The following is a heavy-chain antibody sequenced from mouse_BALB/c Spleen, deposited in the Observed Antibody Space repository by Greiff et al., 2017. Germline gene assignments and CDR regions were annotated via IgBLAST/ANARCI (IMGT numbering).Heavy chain of an antibody. Sequence: EVQLQQSGAELVRSGASVKLSCTASGFNIKDYYMHWVKQRPEQGLEWIGWIDPENGDTEYAPKFQGKATMTADTSSNTAYLQLSSLTSEDTAVYYCNVPTGTYYAMDYWGQGTSVTVSS. J-gene: IGHJ4*01. CDR3: NVPTGTYYAMDY. V-gene: IGHV14-4*02. D-gene: IGHD4-1*02. CDR2: IDPENGDT. CDR1: GFNIKDYY.